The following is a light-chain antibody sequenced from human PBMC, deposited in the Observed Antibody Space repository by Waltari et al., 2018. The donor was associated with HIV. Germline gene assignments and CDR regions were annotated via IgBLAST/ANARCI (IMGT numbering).Light chain of an antibody. V-gene: IGKV1-8*01. CDR1: QVISSY. CDR3: QQYYNFPRT. J-gene: IGKJ1*01. CDR2: AAS. Sequence: AVRMTQSPSTFSASTGDIVTITCRASQVISSYLAWYQQKPGTAPKLLIYAASILQSGVPSRFSASGSGTNFTLTINCLQSEDLATYYCQQYYNFPRTFGQGTKVEL.